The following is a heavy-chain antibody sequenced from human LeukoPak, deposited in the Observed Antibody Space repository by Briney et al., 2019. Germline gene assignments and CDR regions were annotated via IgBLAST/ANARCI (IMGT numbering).Heavy chain of an antibody. V-gene: IGHV3-21*05. CDR1: GFTFSSYE. Sequence: GGSLRLSCAASGFTFSSYEMNWVRQAPGKGPEWVSYISSSSYYIYYADSMKGRFTISRDNAKNSLYLQMNSLRAEDTAVYYCARDKDSSSSLDYWGQGTLVTVSS. CDR2: ISSSSYYI. CDR3: ARDKDSSSSLDY. J-gene: IGHJ4*02. D-gene: IGHD3-22*01.